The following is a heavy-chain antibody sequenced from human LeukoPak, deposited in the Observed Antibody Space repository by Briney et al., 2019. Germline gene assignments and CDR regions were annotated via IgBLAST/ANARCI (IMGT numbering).Heavy chain of an antibody. CDR3: VSPRGFSYGYFDY. D-gene: IGHD5-18*01. Sequence: SETLSLTCTVSDGCISSSSAYWGWIRQPPGKGLEWIGSIYYSKNTYYNPSLKSRVTISADTSKNQFSLTLGSVSATDTAVYYCVSPRGFSYGYFDYWGQGTLVTVSS. V-gene: IGHV4-39*01. CDR2: IYYSKNT. J-gene: IGHJ4*02. CDR1: DGCISSSSAY.